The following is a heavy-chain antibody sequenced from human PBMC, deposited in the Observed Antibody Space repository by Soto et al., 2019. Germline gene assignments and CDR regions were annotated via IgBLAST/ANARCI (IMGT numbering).Heavy chain of an antibody. J-gene: IGHJ6*02. CDR1: GVTVSSNY. Sequence: GGALRLSCAASGVTVSSNYMSWVRQAPGKGLEWVSVIYSGGSTYYADSVKGRFTISRDNAKNTLYLQMNSLRAEDTAVFYCERTGYPSGXDVWGQGTTVTVSS. CDR2: IYSGGST. D-gene: IGHD7-27*01. V-gene: IGHV3-53*01. CDR3: ERTGYPSGXDV.